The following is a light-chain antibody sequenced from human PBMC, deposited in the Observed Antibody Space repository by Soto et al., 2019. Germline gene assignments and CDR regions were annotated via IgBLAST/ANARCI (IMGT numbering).Light chain of an antibody. CDR3: QQRSNWPALT. V-gene: IGKV3-11*01. Sequence: EIVLTQSPGPLSLSPGERATLSCRASQSISTYLAWYQQKPGQGPRLLIYDASNRATGIPARFSGSGSGTDFTLTISSLEPEDFAVYYCQQRSNWPALTFGGGTKVEIK. J-gene: IGKJ4*01. CDR1: QSISTY. CDR2: DAS.